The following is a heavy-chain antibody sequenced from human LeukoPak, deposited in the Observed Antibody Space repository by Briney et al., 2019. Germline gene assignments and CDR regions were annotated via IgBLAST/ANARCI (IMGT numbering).Heavy chain of an antibody. CDR3: ARPATPATVTTSFDY. CDR1: GFTFSAYA. D-gene: IGHD4-17*01. CDR2: ISYDGGNK. Sequence: GGSLRLSCAASGFTFSAYAMHWVRQAPGKGLEWVAVISYDGGNKYYADSVKGRFTISRDNSKNTLYLQMNSLRAEDTAVYYCARPATPATVTTSFDYWGQGTLVTVSS. V-gene: IGHV3-30-3*01. J-gene: IGHJ4*02.